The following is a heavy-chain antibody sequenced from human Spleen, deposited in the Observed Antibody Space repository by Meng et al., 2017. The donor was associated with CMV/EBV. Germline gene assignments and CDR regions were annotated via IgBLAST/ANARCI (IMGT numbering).Heavy chain of an antibody. V-gene: IGHV4-59*01. CDR2: MHYTGST. CDR3: ARGRGFLEWLYWYFDL. CDR1: GGSINNYY. Sequence: GSLRLSCTVSGGSINNYYWTWIRQPPGKGLEWIGYMHYTGSTHYNPSLKSRVTISANTSKNQFSLKLTSVSAADTAVYYCARGRGFLEWLYWYFDLWGRGTLVTVSS. J-gene: IGHJ2*01. D-gene: IGHD3-3*01.